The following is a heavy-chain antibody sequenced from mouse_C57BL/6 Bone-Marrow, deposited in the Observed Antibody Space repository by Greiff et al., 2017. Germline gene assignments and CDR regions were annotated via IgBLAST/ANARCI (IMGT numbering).Heavy chain of an antibody. J-gene: IGHJ3*01. Sequence: EVMLVESGGGLVKPGGSLKLSCAASGFTFSDYGMHWVRQAPEKGLEWVAYISSGSSTIYYADTVKGRFTISRDNAKNTLFLQMTSLRSEDTAMYYCARESFTTVVAPFAYWGQGTLVTVSA. CDR1: GFTFSDYG. D-gene: IGHD1-1*01. CDR3: ARESFTTVVAPFAY. CDR2: ISSGSSTI. V-gene: IGHV5-17*01.